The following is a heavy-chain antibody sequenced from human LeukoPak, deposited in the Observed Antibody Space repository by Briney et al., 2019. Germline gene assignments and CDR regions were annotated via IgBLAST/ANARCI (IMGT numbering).Heavy chain of an antibody. CDR1: GASISSGDYY. D-gene: IGHD3-22*01. Sequence: PSQTLSLTCTVSGASISSGDYYWSWIRQPPGKGLECIGHIYYSGSTYYNPSLKSRVTISVDTSKNQFSLKLSSVTAADTAVYYCARGRGVPYYYDSSGYYPADYWGQGTLVTVSS. J-gene: IGHJ4*02. CDR3: ARGRGVPYYYDSSGYYPADY. CDR2: IYYSGST. V-gene: IGHV4-30-4*01.